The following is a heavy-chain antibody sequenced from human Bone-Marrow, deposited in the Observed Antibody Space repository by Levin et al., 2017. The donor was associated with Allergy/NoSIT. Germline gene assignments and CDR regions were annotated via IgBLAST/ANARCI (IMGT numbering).Heavy chain of an antibody. CDR2: IYWDDDM. CDR3: AHEHNTNWDGHDGPFDY. J-gene: IGHJ4*01. Sequence: SGPTLVKPTQTLTLTCAVSGLSLNARGVGVGWIRQPPGKALEWLALIYWDDDMRYSPSLRNRRTITKDTSKNQVVLIMTNMDPVDPATYYCAHEHNTNWDGHDGPFDYWGQGTQVTVSS. CDR1: GLSLNARGVG. V-gene: IGHV2-5*02. D-gene: IGHD7-27*01.